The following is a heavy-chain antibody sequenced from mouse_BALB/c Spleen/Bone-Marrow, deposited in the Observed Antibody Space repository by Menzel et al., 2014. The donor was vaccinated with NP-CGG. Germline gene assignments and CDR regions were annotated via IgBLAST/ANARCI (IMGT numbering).Heavy chain of an antibody. V-gene: IGHV1-52*01. CDR1: GYTFTSYW. D-gene: IGHD2-4*01. CDR2: IDPYDSET. J-gene: IGHJ3*01. CDR3: ARGRDYDVFAY. Sequence: QVHLVESGAELVRPGASVKLSCKASGYTFTSYWMNWVKQRPEQGLEWIGRIDPYDSETHYNQKFKDKAILTVDKSSSTAYMQLSSLTSEDSAVYYCARGRDYDVFAYWGQGTLVTVSA.